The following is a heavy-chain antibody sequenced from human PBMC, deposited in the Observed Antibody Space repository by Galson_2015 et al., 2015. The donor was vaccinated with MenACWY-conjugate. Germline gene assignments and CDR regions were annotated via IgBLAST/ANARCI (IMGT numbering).Heavy chain of an antibody. Sequence: SCAASGFTFRRFGMHWVRQAPGKGLEWMAVISYDGSNESYADSVKGRFTISRDNSKNTLYLQMNSLRADDTAVYYCAKDWSVPYSTISYYFYMDVWGKGTTVTVSS. D-gene: IGHD6-13*01. J-gene: IGHJ6*03. CDR3: AKDWSVPYSTISYYFYMDV. CDR2: ISYDGSNE. V-gene: IGHV3-30*18. CDR1: GFTFRRFG.